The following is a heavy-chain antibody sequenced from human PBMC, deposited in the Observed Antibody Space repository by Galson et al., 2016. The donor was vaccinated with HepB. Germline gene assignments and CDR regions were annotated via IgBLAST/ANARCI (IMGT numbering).Heavy chain of an antibody. Sequence: SETLSLTCTVSGGSISSGSHYWGWIRQTPEKGLEWIGTKYYGGSTYYNPSLKSRATISVDTSNKQVSLKLSSVTAADAAVYYCVSTSRDSFCSTSSCYIDYWGQGTLVTVSS. CDR3: VSTSRDSFCSTSSCYIDY. V-gene: IGHV4-39*01. J-gene: IGHJ4*02. CDR2: KYYGGST. CDR1: GGSISSGSHY. D-gene: IGHD6-19*01.